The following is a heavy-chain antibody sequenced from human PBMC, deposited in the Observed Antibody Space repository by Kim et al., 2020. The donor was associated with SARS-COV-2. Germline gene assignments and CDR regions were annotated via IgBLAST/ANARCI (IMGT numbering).Heavy chain of an antibody. Sequence: ASVKVSCKASGYSFTSYAMNWVRQAPGQGLEWMGWIKTNTRTPTYAQAFTGRFVFSVDTSVSTAYLQISSLKAEDSAVYYCAREQWVGATTLGYWGQGTLVTVSS. CDR1: GYSFTSYA. V-gene: IGHV7-4-1*02. D-gene: IGHD1-26*01. CDR2: IKTNTRTP. J-gene: IGHJ4*02. CDR3: AREQWVGATTLGY.